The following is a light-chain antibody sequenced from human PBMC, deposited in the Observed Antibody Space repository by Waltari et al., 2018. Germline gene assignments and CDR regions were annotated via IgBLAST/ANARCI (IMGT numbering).Light chain of an antibody. CDR1: SSYVGGYYY. CDR2: DVS. CDR3: NSYTSSTTL. Sequence: QSALTLSASVYGSPGTAITISCNGFSSYVGGYYYVSWYQQQPGKAPKLMIYDVSKQPSGVSNRFSGSKSGNAASLTISGLQAEDYADYYCNSYTSSTTLFCGGTKLTVL. V-gene: IGLV2-14*01. J-gene: IGLJ3*02.